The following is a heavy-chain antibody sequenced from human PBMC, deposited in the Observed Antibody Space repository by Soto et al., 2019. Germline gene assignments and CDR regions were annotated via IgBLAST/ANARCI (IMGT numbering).Heavy chain of an antibody. CDR3: AAERRWELL. J-gene: IGHJ4*02. CDR1: GLILSSSE. V-gene: IGHV3-48*03. CDR2: ISSSGSPI. D-gene: IGHD1-26*01. Sequence: EVQLVESGGGLVQPGGSLRLSCAAAGLILSSSEMNWFRQAPGKGLEWVSYISSSGSPIYYADSVKGRFTISRDNANNSLLLQMNSLRAEDTSVYYCAAERRWELLWGQGTLVTVSS.